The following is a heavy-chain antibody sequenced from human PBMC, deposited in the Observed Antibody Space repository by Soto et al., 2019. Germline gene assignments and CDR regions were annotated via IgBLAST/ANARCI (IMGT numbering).Heavy chain of an antibody. CDR2: INHSGST. CDR3: ARGQTTWSPRPKVRGTTVTTVAGWFDP. J-gene: IGHJ5*02. V-gene: IGHV4-34*01. CDR1: GGSFSGYY. Sequence: SETLSLTCAVYGGSFSGYYWSWIRQPPGKGLEWIGEINHSGSTNYNPSLKSRVTISVDTSKNQFSLKLSSVTAADTAVYYCARGQTTWSPRPKVRGTTVTTVAGWFDPWGQGTLVTVSS. D-gene: IGHD4-17*01.